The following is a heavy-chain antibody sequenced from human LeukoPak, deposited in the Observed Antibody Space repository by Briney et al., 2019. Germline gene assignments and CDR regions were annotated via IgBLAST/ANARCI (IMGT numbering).Heavy chain of an antibody. J-gene: IGHJ3*02. CDR1: GWSLSSYC. V-gene: IGHV4-59*01. CDR2: IYYSGST. CDR3: ARVGTGLRWYNVYFFNI. D-gene: IGHD4-23*01. Sequence: SEPLSLTCPVCGWSLSSYCWSWIRQPGGKGLAGIGDIYYSGSTNYNPSFMSGVIISVDTSRNHLYPVLSAVTAADTRVYCCARVGTGLRWYNVYFFNIGGQGTMATVSS.